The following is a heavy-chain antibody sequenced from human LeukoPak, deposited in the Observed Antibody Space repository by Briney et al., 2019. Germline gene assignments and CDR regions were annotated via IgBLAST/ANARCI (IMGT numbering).Heavy chain of an antibody. V-gene: IGHV4-39*07. D-gene: IGHD3-10*01. CDR1: GGSISSSSYY. CDR2: IYYSGST. Sequence: PSETLSLTCTVSGGSISSSSYYWGWIRQPPGKELEWIGSIYYSGSTYYNPSLKSRVTISVDTSKNQFSLKLSSVTAADTAVYYCARDSGFLRNPFDYWGQGTLVTVSS. CDR3: ARDSGFLRNPFDY. J-gene: IGHJ4*02.